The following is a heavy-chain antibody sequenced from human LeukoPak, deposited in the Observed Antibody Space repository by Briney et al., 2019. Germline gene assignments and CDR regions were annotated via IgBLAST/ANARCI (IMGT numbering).Heavy chain of an antibody. CDR3: ASHSSSWYGFDY. V-gene: IGHV3-53*01. CDR2: IYSGGST. D-gene: IGHD6-13*01. Sequence: GGSLRLSCAASGFTVSSNHMSWVRQGAGKGLEWVSVIYSGGSTYYADSVKGRFTISIDNSKNTLYLQMNSLRAEDTAVYYCASHSSSWYGFDYWGQGTLVTVSS. CDR1: GFTVSSNH. J-gene: IGHJ4*02.